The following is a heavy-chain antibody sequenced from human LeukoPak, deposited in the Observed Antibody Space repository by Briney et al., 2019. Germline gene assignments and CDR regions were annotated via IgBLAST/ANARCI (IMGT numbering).Heavy chain of an antibody. CDR1: GFTFNSYA. D-gene: IGHD2-2*01. J-gene: IGHJ4*02. CDR2: ISVAGSKR. Sequence: GGSLILSCAAPGFTFNSYAVGWVRQAPGRGLGWVSGISVAGSKRHYADSVKDRITIPRDNSKNTLYLQMNSLRAEDTALYYCAKDSLAYCTSSSCFDFDFWGQGALVTVSS. CDR3: AKDSLAYCTSSSCFDFDF. V-gene: IGHV3-23*01.